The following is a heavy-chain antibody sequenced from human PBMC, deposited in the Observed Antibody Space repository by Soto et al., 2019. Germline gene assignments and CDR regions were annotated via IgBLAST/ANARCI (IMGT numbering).Heavy chain of an antibody. CDR3: AKRGWNYQAYHYYYALDD. D-gene: IGHD1-7*01. V-gene: IGHV5-10-1*01. CDR1: GYRFSSFW. CDR2: IDPSGSYI. J-gene: IGHJ6*02. Sequence: PWEAPKTPREGPGYRFSSFWISWVRQMPGKGLEWVGRIDPSGSYINYTPYLQGRVTISADQSSSTDYLQWSSLEASDTGIYYCAKRGWNYQAYHYYYALDDWGQGTTVTVSS.